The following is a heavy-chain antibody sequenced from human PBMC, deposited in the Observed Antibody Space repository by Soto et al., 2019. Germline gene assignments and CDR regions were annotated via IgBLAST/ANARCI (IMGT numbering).Heavy chain of an antibody. CDR3: ARVRRFLEWLPAYRSTYYFDY. CDR2: IYYSGST. Sequence: SETLSLTCTVSGGSISSYYWSWIRQPPGKGLEWIGYIYYSGSTNYNPSLKSRVTISVDTSKNQFSLKLSSVTAADTAVYYRARVRRFLEWLPAYRSTYYFDYWRQGTLVTVSS. V-gene: IGHV4-59*01. D-gene: IGHD3-3*01. CDR1: GGSISSYY. J-gene: IGHJ4*02.